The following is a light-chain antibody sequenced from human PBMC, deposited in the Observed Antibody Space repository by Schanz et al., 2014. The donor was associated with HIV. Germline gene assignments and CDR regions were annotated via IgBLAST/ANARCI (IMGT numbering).Light chain of an antibody. CDR2: ANS. CDR3: QSYDISLTGYV. CDR1: SSNIGAGYD. V-gene: IGLV1-40*01. Sequence: QSVLTQPPSASGTPGQRVTISCTGSSSNIGAGYDVHWYQQLPGTAPKLLIYANSNRPSGVPDRFSGSKSGTSASLDITGLLAEDEADYYCQSYDISLTGYVFGSGTKLTVL. J-gene: IGLJ1*01.